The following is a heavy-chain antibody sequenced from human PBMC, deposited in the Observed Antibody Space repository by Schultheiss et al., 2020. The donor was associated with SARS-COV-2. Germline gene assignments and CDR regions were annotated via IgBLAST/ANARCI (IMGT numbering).Heavy chain of an antibody. CDR2: IYPGDSYT. CDR3: ARPGSYGYFFFDY. D-gene: IGHD5-18*01. V-gene: IGHV5-51*01. CDR1: GYSFTSYW. J-gene: IGHJ4*02. Sequence: GALRLSCKGSGYSFTSYWIGWVRQMPGKGLEWMGIIYPGDSYTNYSPSFQGQVTISADKSISTAYLQWSSLKASDTAMYYCARPGSYGYFFFDYWGQGTLVTVSS.